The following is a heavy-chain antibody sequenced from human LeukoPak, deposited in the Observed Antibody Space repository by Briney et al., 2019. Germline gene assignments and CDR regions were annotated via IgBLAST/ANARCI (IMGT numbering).Heavy chain of an antibody. J-gene: IGHJ3*02. CDR2: INYKTNGGTA. Sequence: PGGSLRLSCAASGFTFNNAWMSWVRQAPGKGLEWVGRINYKTNGGTADYAAPVKGRFTISRDDSKDTLYLQLNSLKTEDTAVYYCARGPQVTSGAKEYAFDIWGQGTMVTVSS. CDR1: GFTFNNAW. V-gene: IGHV3-15*01. CDR3: ARGPQVTSGAKEYAFDI. D-gene: IGHD1-26*01.